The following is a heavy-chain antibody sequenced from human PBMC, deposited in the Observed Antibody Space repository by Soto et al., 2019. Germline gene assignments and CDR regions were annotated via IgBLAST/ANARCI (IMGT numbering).Heavy chain of an antibody. CDR1: GFTVSSNY. J-gene: IGHJ4*02. V-gene: IGHV3-53*01. Sequence: GGSLRLSCAASGFTVSSNYMSWVRQAPGKGLEWVSVIYSGGSTYYADSVKGRFTISRDNSKNTLYLQMNSLRAEDTAVYYCARDVRIAALPASSYYFDYWGQGTLVTVSS. D-gene: IGHD6-6*01. CDR2: IYSGGST. CDR3: ARDVRIAALPASSYYFDY.